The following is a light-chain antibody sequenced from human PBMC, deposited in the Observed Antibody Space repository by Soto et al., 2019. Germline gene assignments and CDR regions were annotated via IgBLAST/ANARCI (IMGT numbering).Light chain of an antibody. V-gene: IGLV3-21*04. CDR3: QVWDTSSNHVV. CDR2: YDS. Sequence: SYELTQPPSVSVAPGKTAKITCGGNKIGSKSVHWYQQKPGQAPVLVIYYDSARPSGIPERFSGSNSGNTATLSIGRVEAGDEAAYYCQVWDTSSNHVVFGGGTKLTVL. J-gene: IGLJ2*01. CDR1: KIGSKS.